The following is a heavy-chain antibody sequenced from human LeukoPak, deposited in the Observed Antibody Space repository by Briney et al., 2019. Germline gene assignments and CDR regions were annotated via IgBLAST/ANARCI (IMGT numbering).Heavy chain of an antibody. CDR1: GFTFSSYA. V-gene: IGHV3-23*01. J-gene: IGHJ4*02. CDR2: ISGSGGST. CDR3: AKDLAVADYYFDY. Sequence: GGSLRLSCAASGFTFSSYAMSWVRQAPGKGLEWVSAISGSGGSTYYAGSVKGRFTISRDNSKNTLYLQMNSLRAEDTAVYYCAKDLAVADYYFDYWGQGTLVTVSS. D-gene: IGHD6-19*01.